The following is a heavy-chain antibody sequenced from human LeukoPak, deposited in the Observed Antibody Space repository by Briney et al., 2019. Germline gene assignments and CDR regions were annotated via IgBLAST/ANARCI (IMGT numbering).Heavy chain of an antibody. V-gene: IGHV1-69*13. J-gene: IGHJ4*02. Sequence: SVKVSCKASGYTFTSYAMNWVRQAPGQGLEWMGGIIPIFGTANYAQKFQGRVTITADESTSTSYMELSSLRSEDTAVYYCARNYGSGSYYTYYFDYWGQGTLVTVSS. CDR3: ARNYGSGSYYTYYFDY. D-gene: IGHD3-10*01. CDR2: IIPIFGTA. CDR1: GYTFTSYA.